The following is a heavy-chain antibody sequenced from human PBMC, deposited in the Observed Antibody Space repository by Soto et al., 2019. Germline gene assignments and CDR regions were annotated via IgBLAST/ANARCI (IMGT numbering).Heavy chain of an antibody. CDR2: ISSSSSYI. CDR1: GFTFSSYS. D-gene: IGHD2-2*01. CDR3: ATIVVVPAAMHYYYYGMDV. V-gene: IGHV3-21*01. Sequence: GGSLRLSCAASGFTFSSYSMNWVRQAPGKGLEWVSSISSSSSYIYYADSVKGRFTISRDNAKNSLYLQMNSLRAEDTAVYYCATIVVVPAAMHYYYYGMDVWGQGTTVTVSS. J-gene: IGHJ6*02.